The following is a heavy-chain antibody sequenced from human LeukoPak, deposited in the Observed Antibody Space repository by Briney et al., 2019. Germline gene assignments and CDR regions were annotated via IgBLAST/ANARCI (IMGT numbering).Heavy chain of an antibody. Sequence: ASVKVSCKVSGYTHTELSMHWVRQAPGKGLEWMGGFDPEDGETIYAQKFQGRVTMTEDTSTDTAYMELSSLRSEDTAVYYCATVVRGVISHYYYYYMDVWGKGTTVTVSS. V-gene: IGHV1-24*01. CDR3: ATVVRGVISHYYYYYMDV. CDR1: GYTHTELS. J-gene: IGHJ6*03. D-gene: IGHD3-10*01. CDR2: FDPEDGET.